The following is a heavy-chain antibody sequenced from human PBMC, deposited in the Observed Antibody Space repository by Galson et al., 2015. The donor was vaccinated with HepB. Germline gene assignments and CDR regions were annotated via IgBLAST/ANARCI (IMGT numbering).Heavy chain of an antibody. V-gene: IGHV3-9*01. CDR3: VKDSRYSKVSPDALNR. D-gene: IGHD2-15*01. J-gene: IGHJ3*02. Sequence: SLRLSCAASGFTFDDYAMHWVRQAPGKGLEWVSGVSWNSANIDYADSVKGRFTISRDNAKNVLHLQMNSLRPEDTALYHCVKDSRYSKVSPDALNRGAQGTMAPASS. CDR2: VSWNSANI. CDR1: GFTFDDYA.